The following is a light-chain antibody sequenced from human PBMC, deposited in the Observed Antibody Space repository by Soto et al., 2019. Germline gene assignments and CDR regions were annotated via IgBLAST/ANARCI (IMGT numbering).Light chain of an antibody. CDR3: SADAGSNNVV. Sequence: QSALTQPPSASGSPGQSVTISCTRTSSDAGGYNYVSWYQHHPGKAPKLVIYEVNKRPSGVPDRFSGSKSGNTASLTVSGVQAEDEADYYCSADAGSNNVVFGGGTKLTVL. CDR1: SSDAGGYNY. V-gene: IGLV2-8*01. CDR2: EVN. J-gene: IGLJ3*02.